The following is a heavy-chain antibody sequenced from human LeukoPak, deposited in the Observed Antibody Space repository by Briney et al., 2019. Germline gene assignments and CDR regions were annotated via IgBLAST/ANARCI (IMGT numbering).Heavy chain of an antibody. CDR2: ISTTGTYI. D-gene: IGHD2-15*01. CDR3: ARVGIGSGLDC. Sequence: GGSLRLSCAASGFTFNSHSINWVRQAPGKGLEWVSSISTTGTYIHYADSVKGRFTISRDNAKNSLYLQMNSLRAEDTAVYYCARVGIGSGLDCWGQGTLVTVSS. V-gene: IGHV3-21*01. CDR1: GFTFNSHS. J-gene: IGHJ4*02.